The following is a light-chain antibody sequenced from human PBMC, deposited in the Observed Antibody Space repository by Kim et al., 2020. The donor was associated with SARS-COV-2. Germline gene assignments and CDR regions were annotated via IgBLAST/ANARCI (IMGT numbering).Light chain of an antibody. CDR2: GAS. V-gene: IGKV3-20*01. J-gene: IGKJ2*01. Sequence: ENVLTQSPGTLSLSPGERATLSCRASQNVNSNYLAWYQQKSGQAPRLLIYGASSRATGIPDRFSGSGSGTDFTLTISRLYPEDFAVYYCQQYGSSMYTFGQGTKLEI. CDR3: QQYGSSMYT. CDR1: QNVNSNY.